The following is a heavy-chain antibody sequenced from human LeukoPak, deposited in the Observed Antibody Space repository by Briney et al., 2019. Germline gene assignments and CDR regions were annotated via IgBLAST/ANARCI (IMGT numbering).Heavy chain of an antibody. V-gene: IGHV3-21*01. D-gene: IGHD5-18*01. CDR1: GFTFSSYS. Sequence: PGGSLRLSCAAPGFTFSSYSMNWVRQAPGKGLEWVSSISSSSSYIYYADSVKGRFTISRDNAKNSLYLQMNSLRAEDTAVYYCARGELDTAMVVSYYFDYWGQGTLVTVSS. CDR3: ARGELDTAMVVSYYFDY. J-gene: IGHJ4*02. CDR2: ISSSSSYI.